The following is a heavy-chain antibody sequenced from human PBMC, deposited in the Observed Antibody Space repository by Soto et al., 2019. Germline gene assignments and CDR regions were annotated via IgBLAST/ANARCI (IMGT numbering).Heavy chain of an antibody. J-gene: IGHJ6*01. Sequence: SATXSLTCTVSVVAINSTFYYLCWIRQPPGNGLEWIGSSNYGGPTYYSPSLQSRVTISLDTAKNHFSLNLRSVTAADTAVYYCARHGAYRNSVYYYSGMEVWGQGTTV. CDR2: SNYGGPT. CDR1: VVAINSTFYY. V-gene: IGHV4-39*01. D-gene: IGHD3-16*01. CDR3: ARHGAYRNSVYYYSGMEV.